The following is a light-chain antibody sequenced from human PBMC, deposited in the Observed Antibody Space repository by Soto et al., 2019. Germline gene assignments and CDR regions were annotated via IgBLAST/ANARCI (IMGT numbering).Light chain of an antibody. CDR1: SSDVGGYNF. J-gene: IGLJ1*01. CDR2: EVT. CDR3: GSYRSGTAPYV. Sequence: QSALTQPASVSGSPGQSITISCTGTSSDVGGYNFVSWYQQHPGKAPKLVIYEVTYRPSGVSHRFSASKSGNTASLTIAGLQAEDEADYYCGSYRSGTAPYVFGTGTEVTVL. V-gene: IGLV2-14*01.